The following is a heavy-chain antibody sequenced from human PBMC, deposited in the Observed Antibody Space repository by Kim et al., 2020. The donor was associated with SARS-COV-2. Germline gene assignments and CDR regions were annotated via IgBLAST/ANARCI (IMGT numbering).Heavy chain of an antibody. J-gene: IGHJ6*02. V-gene: IGHV3-30*18. CDR2: ISYDGTNI. Sequence: GGSLRLSRSASGFPFSIYAMHWVRQPPGKGLEWLAVISYDGTNIFYSDSVEGRFAISRDNSKNTFSLHMNSLRPDDTAVYYCAKDRSGYSGYDFFYGMDDWGQGTTVIVSS. CDR3: AKDRSGYSGYDFFYGMDD. CDR1: GFPFSIYA. D-gene: IGHD5-12*01.